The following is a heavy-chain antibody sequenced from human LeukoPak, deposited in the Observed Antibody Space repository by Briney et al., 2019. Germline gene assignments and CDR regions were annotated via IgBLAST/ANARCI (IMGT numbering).Heavy chain of an antibody. J-gene: IGHJ3*01. Sequence: GGSLRLSCAASGYNFGDSAMSWVRQTPRKGLEWVSLISFNGRNTYYGDSVKGRFTISRDNSKDTVYLQMNSLRAEDTAIFYCVRDIELSTWGPGTMVTVSS. CDR3: VRDIELST. V-gene: IGHV3-23*01. D-gene: IGHD3-16*02. CDR2: ISFNGRNT. CDR1: GYNFGDSA.